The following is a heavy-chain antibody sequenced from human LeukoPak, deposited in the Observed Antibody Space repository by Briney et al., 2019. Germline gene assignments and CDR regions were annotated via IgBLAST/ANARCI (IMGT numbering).Heavy chain of an antibody. J-gene: IGHJ4*02. CDR2: INHSGST. V-gene: IGHV4-39*07. CDR3: ARGARGYDYLMPLDY. Sequence: KPSETLSLTCTVSGGSISSSSYYWSWIRQPPGKGLEWIGEINHSGSTNYNPSLKSRVTISVDTSKNQFSLKLSSVTAADTAVYYCARGARGYDYLMPLDYWGQGTLVTVSS. CDR1: GGSISSSSYY. D-gene: IGHD5-12*01.